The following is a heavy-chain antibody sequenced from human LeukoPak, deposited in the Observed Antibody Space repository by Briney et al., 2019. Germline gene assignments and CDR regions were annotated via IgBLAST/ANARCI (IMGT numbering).Heavy chain of an antibody. CDR2: IGGSGITT. J-gene: IGHJ3*02. Sequence: QTGGSLRLSCAASGFIFNNYAMHWVRQAPGKGLEWVSTIGGSGITTFYADSVKGRFTISRDNSKNAVFLQVNSLRAEDMAIYYCARGASSWEYTTFDIWGQGTIVTVS. D-gene: IGHD6-13*01. CDR3: ARGASSWEYTTFDI. CDR1: GFIFNNYA. V-gene: IGHV3-23*01.